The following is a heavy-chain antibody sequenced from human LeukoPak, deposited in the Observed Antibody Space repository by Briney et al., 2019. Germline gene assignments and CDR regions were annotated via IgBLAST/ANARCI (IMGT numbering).Heavy chain of an antibody. CDR2: MNPNSGNT. D-gene: IGHD6-13*01. Sequence: GASVKVSCKASGYTFTRYDINWVRQATGQGLEWMGWMNPNSGNTGYAQKFQGRVTMTRNTSISTAYMELSSLRSEDTAVYYCARKYYSSSWYSYYYGMDVWGQGTTVTVSS. J-gene: IGHJ6*02. CDR1: GYTFTRYD. V-gene: IGHV1-8*01. CDR3: ARKYYSSSWYSYYYGMDV.